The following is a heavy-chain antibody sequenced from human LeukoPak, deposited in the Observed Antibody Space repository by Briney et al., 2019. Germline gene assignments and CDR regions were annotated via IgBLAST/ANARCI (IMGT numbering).Heavy chain of an antibody. CDR1: GFTFSSYS. J-gene: IGHJ4*02. Sequence: PGGSLRLSCAASGFTFSSYSMNWVRQAPGKGLEWVSSISSSSSYIYYADSVKGRFTISRDNAKNSLYLQMNSLRAEDTALYYCARDRLPYYFDSSNYYYSTLEYWGQGTLVTVSS. V-gene: IGHV3-21*04. CDR3: ARDRLPYYFDSSNYYYSTLEY. D-gene: IGHD3-22*01. CDR2: ISSSSSYI.